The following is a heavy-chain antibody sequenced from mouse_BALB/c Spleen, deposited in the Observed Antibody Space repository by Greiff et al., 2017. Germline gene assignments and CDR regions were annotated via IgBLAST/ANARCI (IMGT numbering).Heavy chain of an antibody. J-gene: IGHJ3*01. CDR1: GFTFSSYA. D-gene: IGHD2-4*01. CDR2: ISSGGSYT. CDR3: ARLDYDTFAY. V-gene: IGHV5-9-3*01. Sequence: EVQLVESGGGLVKPGGSLKLSCAASGFTFSSYAMSWVRQTPEKRMEWVATISSGGSYTYYPDSVKGRFTISRDNAKNTLYLQMSSLRSEDTAMYYCARLDYDTFAYWGQGTLVTVSA.